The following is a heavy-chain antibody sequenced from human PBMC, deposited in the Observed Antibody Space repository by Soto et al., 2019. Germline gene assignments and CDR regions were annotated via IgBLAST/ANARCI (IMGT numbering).Heavy chain of an antibody. CDR2: IIPIFGTA. D-gene: IGHD1-20*01. Sequence: QVQLVQSGAEVKKPGSSMKVSCKASGGTFSSYAISWVRQAPGQGLEWMGGIIPIFGTADYAQKFHGRVTIPADESTSTAYMELSSLRSEDTAVYYCARGITGPVTYYYGLDVWGQGTPVTVSS. CDR1: GGTFSSYA. J-gene: IGHJ6*02. V-gene: IGHV1-69*12. CDR3: ARGITGPVTYYYGLDV.